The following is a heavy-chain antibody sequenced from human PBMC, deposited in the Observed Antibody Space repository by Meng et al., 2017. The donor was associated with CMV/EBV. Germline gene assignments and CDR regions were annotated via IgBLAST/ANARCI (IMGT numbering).Heavy chain of an antibody. CDR2: IYYSGST. CDR1: GGSLSSYY. D-gene: IGHD3-3*01. Sequence: GSLRLSCTVSGGSLSSYYWRWIRQPQGKGLEWIGYIYYSGSTNYNPSLKSRVTISVDTSKNQFSLKLSSVTAADTAVYYCARLGGVTIFGVVIPNWFDHWGQGTLVTVSS. V-gene: IGHV4-59*01. CDR3: ARLGGVTIFGVVIPNWFDH. J-gene: IGHJ5*02.